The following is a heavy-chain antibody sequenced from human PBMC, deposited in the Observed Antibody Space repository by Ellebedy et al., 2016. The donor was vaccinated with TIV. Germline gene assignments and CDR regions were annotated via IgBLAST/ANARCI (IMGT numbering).Heavy chain of an antibody. CDR1: GYSISSGYY. CDR2: IYHSGST. V-gene: IGHV4-38-2*02. Sequence: SETLSLXCTVSGYSISSGYYWGWIRQPPGKGLEWIGSIYHSGSTYYNPSLKSRVTISVDTSKNQFSLKLSSVTAADTAVYYCARDLRPKTGYYYYYYGMDVWGQGTTVTVSS. D-gene: IGHD1-1*01. J-gene: IGHJ6*02. CDR3: ARDLRPKTGYYYYYYGMDV.